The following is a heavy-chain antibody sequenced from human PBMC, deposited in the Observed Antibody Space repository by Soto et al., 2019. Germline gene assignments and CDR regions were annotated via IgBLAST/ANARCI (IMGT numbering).Heavy chain of an antibody. CDR2: ISGSGGST. D-gene: IGHD6-6*01. V-gene: IGHV3-23*01. CDR1: GFTFSSYA. J-gene: IGHJ6*02. CDR3: ARFEYSSSSGMDV. Sequence: GGSLRLSCAASGFTFSSYAMSWVRQAPGKGLEWVSAISGSGGSTYYADSVKGRFTISRDNSKNTLYLQMNSLRAEDTAVYYCARFEYSSSSGMDVWGQGTTVTVSS.